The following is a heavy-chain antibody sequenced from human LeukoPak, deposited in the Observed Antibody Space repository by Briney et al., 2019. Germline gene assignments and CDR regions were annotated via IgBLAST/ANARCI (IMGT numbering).Heavy chain of an antibody. D-gene: IGHD1-26*01. CDR1: GFTFSNAW. J-gene: IGHJ1*01. V-gene: IGHV3-15*01. Sequence: GGSLRLSCAASGFTFSNAWMTWVRQAPGKGLEWVGRIKSKTDGGTTDYAAPVKGRFTISRDDSKNTLYLQMNSLKTEDTAVYYCTTPPGNYYAWAYFQHWDQGTLVTVSS. CDR3: TTPPGNYYAWAYFQH. CDR2: IKSKTDGGTT.